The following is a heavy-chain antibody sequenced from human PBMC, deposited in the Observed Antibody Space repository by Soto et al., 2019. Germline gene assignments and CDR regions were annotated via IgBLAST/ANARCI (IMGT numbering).Heavy chain of an antibody. V-gene: IGHV4-39*01. CDR1: GGSISSSSYY. CDR2: IYYSGST. CDR3: ASRYSSSWLDYYGMDV. J-gene: IGHJ6*02. D-gene: IGHD6-13*01. Sequence: SVTLSLTCTVSGGSISSSSYYWGWIRQPPGKGLEWIGSIYYSGSTYYNPSLKSRVTISVDTSKNQFSLKLSSVTAADTAVYYCASRYSSSWLDYYGMDVWGQGTTVTVSS.